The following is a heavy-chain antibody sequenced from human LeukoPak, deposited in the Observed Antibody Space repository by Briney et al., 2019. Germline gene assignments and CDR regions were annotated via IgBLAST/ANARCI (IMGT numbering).Heavy chain of an antibody. J-gene: IGHJ5*02. CDR3: ARASYGLVHWFDP. CDR1: GGSISSYY. Sequence: SETLSLTCTVSGGSISSYYWSWIRQPPGKGLEWIGYIYYSGSTNYNPSLKSRVTISVDTSKNQFSLNLSSVTAADTAVYYCARASYGLVHWFDPWGQGTLVTVSS. D-gene: IGHD5-18*01. V-gene: IGHV4-59*01. CDR2: IYYSGST.